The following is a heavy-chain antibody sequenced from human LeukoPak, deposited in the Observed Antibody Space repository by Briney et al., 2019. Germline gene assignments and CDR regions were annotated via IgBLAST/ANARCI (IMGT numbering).Heavy chain of an antibody. CDR2: INHSGST. J-gene: IGHJ4*02. CDR3: ARGYSSSWLTFDY. V-gene: IGHV4-34*01. Sequence: SETLSLTCAVYGGSFSGYYWSWIRQPPGKGLEWIGEINHSGSTNYNPSLKSRVTISVDTSKNQFSLKLSSVTAADTAVYYCARGYSSSWLTFDYSGQGTLVTVSS. CDR1: GGSFSGYY. D-gene: IGHD6-13*01.